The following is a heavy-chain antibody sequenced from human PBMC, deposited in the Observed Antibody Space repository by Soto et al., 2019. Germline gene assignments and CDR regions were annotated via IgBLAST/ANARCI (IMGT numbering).Heavy chain of an antibody. J-gene: IGHJ4*02. Sequence: SETLSLTCAVYGGSFSGYYWSWIRQPPGKGLEWIGEINHSGSTNYNPSLKSRVTISVDTSKNQFSLKLSSVTAADTAVYYCARWSVSRVMVYWKPGFDYWGQGTLVTVSS. CDR1: GGSFSGYY. CDR2: INHSGST. CDR3: ARWSVSRVMVYWKPGFDY. D-gene: IGHD2-8*01. V-gene: IGHV4-34*01.